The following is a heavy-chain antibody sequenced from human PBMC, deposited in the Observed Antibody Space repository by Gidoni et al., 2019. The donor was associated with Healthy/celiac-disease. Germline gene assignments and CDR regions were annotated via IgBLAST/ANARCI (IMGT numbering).Heavy chain of an antibody. J-gene: IGHJ2*01. Sequence: QVQLVQSGAEVKKPGSSVKVSCKASGGTFSSYAISWVRQAPGQGLEWMGGIIPIFGTANYAQKFQGRVTITADESTSTAYMELSSLRSEDTAVYYCARARTRDGYNFIPLARYFDLWGRGTLVTVSS. V-gene: IGHV1-69*01. CDR2: IIPIFGTA. CDR1: GGTFSSYA. CDR3: ARARTRDGYNFIPLARYFDL. D-gene: IGHD5-12*01.